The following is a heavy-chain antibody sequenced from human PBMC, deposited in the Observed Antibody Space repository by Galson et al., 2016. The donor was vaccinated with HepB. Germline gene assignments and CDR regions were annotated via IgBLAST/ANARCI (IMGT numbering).Heavy chain of an antibody. Sequence: PALVKPTQTLTLTCTFSGFSLSTSTVGVAWIRQPPGKALEWLGIIYWDDDKRYSPSLKSRLTITKDTSRNQVVLTMTNMDPVDTATYYCAHLVLTYRTGWYGSWFDPWGPGTLVTVSS. J-gene: IGHJ5*02. CDR2: IYWDDDK. D-gene: IGHD6-19*01. V-gene: IGHV2-5*02. CDR1: GFSLSTSTVG. CDR3: AHLVLTYRTGWYGSWFDP.